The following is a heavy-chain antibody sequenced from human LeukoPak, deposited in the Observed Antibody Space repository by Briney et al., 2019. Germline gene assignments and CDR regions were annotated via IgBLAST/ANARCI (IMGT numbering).Heavy chain of an antibody. D-gene: IGHD1/OR15-1a*01. Sequence: ASVKVSCKASGYTFNSYGISWVRQAPGQGLEWMGWISAYNGNTNYEQKVQGRVTMTTDTSTSTAYMELRSLRSDDTAVYYCASSPTRDAFDIWGQGTMVTVSS. J-gene: IGHJ3*02. CDR2: ISAYNGNT. V-gene: IGHV1-18*01. CDR3: ASSPTRDAFDI. CDR1: GYTFNSYG.